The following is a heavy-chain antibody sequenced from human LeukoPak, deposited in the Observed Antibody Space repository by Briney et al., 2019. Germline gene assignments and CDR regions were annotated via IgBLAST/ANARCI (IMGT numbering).Heavy chain of an antibody. CDR1: GFTVSSNY. Sequence: GGSLRLSCAASGFTVSSNYMSWVRQAPGKGLEWGSVIYSSGTTSYADSVKGRFTISRDNSKNALYLQMNSLRAEDTAVYYCARTIYGSGGQYHFDYWGQGTLVTVSS. J-gene: IGHJ4*02. CDR2: IYSSGTT. V-gene: IGHV3-53*01. D-gene: IGHD3-10*01. CDR3: ARTIYGSGGQYHFDY.